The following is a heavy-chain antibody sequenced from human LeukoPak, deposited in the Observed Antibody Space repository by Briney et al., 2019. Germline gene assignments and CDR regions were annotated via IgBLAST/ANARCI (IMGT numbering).Heavy chain of an antibody. Sequence: PGGSLRLSCAASGFTFSSYDMNWVRQAPGKGLEWVSYISGGGGTIYYADSVKGRFTISRDNANNSLYLQMNSLRAEDTAVYYCARGALKCDPCFFDRWGQGTLVTVSS. CDR3: ARGALKCDPCFFDR. CDR2: ISGGGGTI. J-gene: IGHJ4*02. D-gene: IGHD2-21*01. CDR1: GFTFSSYD. V-gene: IGHV3-48*03.